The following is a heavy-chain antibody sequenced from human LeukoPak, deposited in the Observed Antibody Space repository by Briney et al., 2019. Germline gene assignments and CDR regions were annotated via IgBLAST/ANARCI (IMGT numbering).Heavy chain of an antibody. J-gene: IGHJ4*02. CDR2: IYHSGST. Sequence: SETLSLTCAVSGGSISRSNWWSWVRQPPGKGLEWIGEIYHSGSTNYNPSLKSRVSISVDKSKNQFSLKLSSVTAADTAVYYCARALTTVTQYYFDYWGQGTLVTVSS. D-gene: IGHD4-17*01. CDR3: ARALTTVTQYYFDY. V-gene: IGHV4-4*02. CDR1: GGSISRSNW.